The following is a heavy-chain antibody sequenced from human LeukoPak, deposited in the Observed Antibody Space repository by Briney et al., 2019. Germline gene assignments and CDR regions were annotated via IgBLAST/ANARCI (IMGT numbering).Heavy chain of an antibody. Sequence: SETLSLTCTVSGGSISSYYWSWIRQPPGKGLEWIGYIYYSGSTNYNPSLKSRVTISVDTSKNQFSLKLSSVTAADTAVYYCARIRTPLAAPPVPDYWGQGTLVTVSS. CDR3: ARIRTPLAAPPVPDY. CDR2: IYYSGST. D-gene: IGHD6-13*01. CDR1: GGSISSYY. J-gene: IGHJ4*02. V-gene: IGHV4-59*01.